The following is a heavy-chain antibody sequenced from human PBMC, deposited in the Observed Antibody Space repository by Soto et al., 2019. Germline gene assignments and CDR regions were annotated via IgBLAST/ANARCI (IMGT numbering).Heavy chain of an antibody. CDR2: ISSSSSYI. D-gene: IGHD3-22*01. CDR1: GFTFSNYY. V-gene: IGHV3-11*05. CDR3: ARRPYYYDTSGSRYYYGMDV. J-gene: IGHJ6*02. Sequence: QVQLVESGGGLVKPGGSLRLSCAASGFTFSNYYMTWIRQAPGKGLEWVSYISSSSSYINYADSVRGRVTISRDNARNALYLQMSGLRAEDTAVYYGARRPYYYDTSGSRYYYGMDVWGQEPTVTVSS.